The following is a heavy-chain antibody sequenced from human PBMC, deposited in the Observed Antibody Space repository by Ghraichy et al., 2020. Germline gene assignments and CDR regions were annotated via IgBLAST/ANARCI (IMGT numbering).Heavy chain of an antibody. Sequence: ESLNISCAVYGGSFSGYYWSWIRQPPGKGLEWIGEINHSGSTNYNPSLKSRVTISVDTSKNQFSLKLSSVTAADTAVYYCARGGQQIYYYYGMDVWGQGTTVTVSS. V-gene: IGHV4-34*01. J-gene: IGHJ6*02. CDR2: INHSGST. D-gene: IGHD6-13*01. CDR3: ARGGQQIYYYYGMDV. CDR1: GGSFSGYY.